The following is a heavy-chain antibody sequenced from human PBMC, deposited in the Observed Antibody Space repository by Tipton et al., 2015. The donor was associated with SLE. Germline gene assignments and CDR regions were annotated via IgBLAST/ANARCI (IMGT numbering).Heavy chain of an antibody. CDR2: INHSGST. V-gene: IGHV4-34*01. CDR3: ASSELYCSSTSCYKAGQIHH. J-gene: IGHJ1*01. D-gene: IGHD2-2*02. Sequence: TLSLTCAVYGASFSGYYWSWIRQPPGKGLEWIGEINHSGSTNYNPSLKSRVTLSEDTSKNQFSLKLSSVTAADTAVYYCASSELYCSSTSCYKAGQIHHWGQGTLVTVSS. CDR1: GASFSGYY.